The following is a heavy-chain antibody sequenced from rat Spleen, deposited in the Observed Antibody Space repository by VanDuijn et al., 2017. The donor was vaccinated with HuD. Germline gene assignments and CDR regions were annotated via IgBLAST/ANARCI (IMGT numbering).Heavy chain of an antibody. J-gene: IGHJ2*01. Sequence: EVQLVGSGGGLVQPGRFLKLSCAASGFTFSNYGMHCIRQSPTRGLEWVATISYGDSSGHSSTYYRDSVKGRFTISRDDAKSTLSLQMDSLRSEDTATYYCARRHYGYTDYFDHWGQGVMVTVSS. CDR1: GFTFSNYG. V-gene: IGHV5-19*01. D-gene: IGHD1-9*01. CDR3: ARRHYGYTDYFDH. CDR2: ISYGDSSGHSST.